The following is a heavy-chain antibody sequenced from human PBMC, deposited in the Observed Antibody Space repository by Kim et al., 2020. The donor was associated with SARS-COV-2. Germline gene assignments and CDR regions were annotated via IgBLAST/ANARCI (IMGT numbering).Heavy chain of an antibody. D-gene: IGHD3-16*01. CDR1: GLTFSRSG. J-gene: IGHJ6*02. V-gene: IGHV3-30*18. CDR2: ISYDGSNK. CDR3: AKRDWGYYYYPMDV. Sequence: GGSLRLSCAASGLTFSRSGMHWVRQAPGKGLEWVAVISYDGSNKYYADSVRGRFTISRDNSKNTLYLQMNSLRAEDTAVYYCAKRDWGYYYYPMDVWGQG.